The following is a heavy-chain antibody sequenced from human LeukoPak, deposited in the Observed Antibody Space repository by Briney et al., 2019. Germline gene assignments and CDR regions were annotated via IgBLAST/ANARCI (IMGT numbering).Heavy chain of an antibody. CDR1: GYTFTSYG. Sequence: GASVKVSCKASGYTFTSYGISWVRQAPGQGLEWMGWISAYNGNTNYAQKLQGRVTMTTDTSTSTAYMELRSLRSDDTAVYYCARGSFVRFLEWFRFDYWGQGTLVTVSS. J-gene: IGHJ4*02. D-gene: IGHD3-3*01. V-gene: IGHV1-18*01. CDR3: ARGSFVRFLEWFRFDY. CDR2: ISAYNGNT.